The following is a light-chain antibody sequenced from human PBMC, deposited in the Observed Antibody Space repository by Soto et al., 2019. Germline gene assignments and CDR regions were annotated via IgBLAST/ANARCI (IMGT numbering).Light chain of an antibody. V-gene: IGKV3-15*01. CDR2: GAS. CDR1: QSVSDY. CDR3: QQYNNWPPMT. Sequence: ETLMTQSPATLSVSPGERATLSCRASQSVSDYLAWYQQKPGQAPRLLIYGASTRATGIPARFSGSGSGTEFTLTISSLQSEDFAVYYCQQYNNWPPMTFGQGTKVDIK. J-gene: IGKJ1*01.